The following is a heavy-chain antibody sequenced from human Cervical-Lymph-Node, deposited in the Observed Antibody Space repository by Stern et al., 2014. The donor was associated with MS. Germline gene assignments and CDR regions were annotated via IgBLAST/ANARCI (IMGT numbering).Heavy chain of an antibody. CDR2: ISSSSSYI. J-gene: IGHJ4*02. V-gene: IGHV3-21*01. CDR1: GFTFSSYS. Sequence: EVQLVESGGGLVKPGGSLRLSCAASGFTFSSYSMNWVRQAPGKGLEWVSSISSSSSYIYYADSVKGRFTISRDNAKNSLYLQMNSLRAEDTAVYYCAILLDYYDSSGVDYWGQGTLVTVSS. CDR3: AILLDYYDSSGVDY. D-gene: IGHD3-22*01.